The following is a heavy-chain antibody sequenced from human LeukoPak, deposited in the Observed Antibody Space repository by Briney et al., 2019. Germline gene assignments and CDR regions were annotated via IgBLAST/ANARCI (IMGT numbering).Heavy chain of an antibody. CDR2: INHSGST. CDR1: GGSFSGYY. Sequence: SETLSLTCAVYGGSFSGYYWSWSRQPPGKGLEWIGEINHSGSTNYNPSLKSRVTISVDTSKNQFSLKLSSVTAADTAVYYCARGARTPSGYGSRTAGRANWFDPWGQGTLVTVSS. D-gene: IGHD5-12*01. V-gene: IGHV4-34*01. J-gene: IGHJ5*02. CDR3: ARGARTPSGYGSRTAGRANWFDP.